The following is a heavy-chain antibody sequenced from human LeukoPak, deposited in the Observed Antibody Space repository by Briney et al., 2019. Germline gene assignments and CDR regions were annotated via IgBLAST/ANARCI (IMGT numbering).Heavy chain of an antibody. CDR2: IYSGGST. V-gene: IGHV3-66*01. J-gene: IGHJ4*02. CDR3: ARGYSYGWPFYFDY. Sequence: GGSLRLSCAASGFTVSSNYMSWVRQAPGKGLEWVSVIYSGGSTYYADSVKGRFTISRDNSKNTLYLQMNSLRAEDTAVYYCARGYSYGWPFYFDYWGQGTLVTVSS. CDR1: GFTVSSNY. D-gene: IGHD5-18*01.